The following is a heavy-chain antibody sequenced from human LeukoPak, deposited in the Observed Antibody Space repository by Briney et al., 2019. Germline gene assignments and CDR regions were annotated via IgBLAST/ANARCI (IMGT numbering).Heavy chain of an antibody. D-gene: IGHD2-2*01. CDR3: ARTHCSSTSCYDGWFDP. J-gene: IGHJ5*02. V-gene: IGHV4-4*02. Sequence: SETLSLTCAVSGGSISSSNWWSWVRQPPGKGLEWIGEIYHSGSTNYNPSLKSRVTISVDKSKNQFSLKLSSVTAADTAVYYCARTHCSSTSCYDGWFDPWGQGTLVTVSS. CDR2: IYHSGST. CDR1: GGSISSSNW.